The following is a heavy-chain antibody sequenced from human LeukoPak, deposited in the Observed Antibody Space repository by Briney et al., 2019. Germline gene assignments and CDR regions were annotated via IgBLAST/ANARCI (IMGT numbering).Heavy chain of an antibody. CDR1: GYTFTSYY. CDR3: ARVLTYYDFWSGQQGGAFDI. CDR2: INPSGGST. J-gene: IGHJ3*02. Sequence: ASVKVSCKASGYTFTSYYMHWVRPAPGQGLEWMGIINPSGGSTSYAQKFQGRVTMTRDTSTSTVYMELSSLRSEDTAVYYCARVLTYYDFWSGQQGGAFDIWGQGTMVTVSS. V-gene: IGHV1-46*01. D-gene: IGHD3-3*01.